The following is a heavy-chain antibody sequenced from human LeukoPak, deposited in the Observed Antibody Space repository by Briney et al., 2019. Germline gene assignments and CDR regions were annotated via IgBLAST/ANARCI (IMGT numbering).Heavy chain of an antibody. V-gene: IGHV4-31*11. CDR3: ARSTPYYYYGMDV. D-gene: IGHD5/OR15-5a*01. Sequence: SGTLSLTCAVSGGSISSGGYYWSWIRQHPGKGLEWIGYIYYSGSTYYNPSLKSRVTISVDTSKNQFSLKLSSVTAADTAVYYCARSTPYYYYGMDVWGQGTTVTVSS. J-gene: IGHJ6*02. CDR2: IYYSGST. CDR1: GGSISSGGYY.